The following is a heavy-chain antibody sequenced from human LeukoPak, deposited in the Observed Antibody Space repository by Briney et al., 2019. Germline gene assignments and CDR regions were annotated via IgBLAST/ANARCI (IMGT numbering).Heavy chain of an antibody. D-gene: IGHD2-2*01. CDR1: GGTFSSYA. V-gene: IGHV1-69*05. Sequence: SVKVSCKASGGTFSSYAISWVRQAPGQGLEWMGGIIPIFGTANYAQKFQGRVTITTDESTSTAYMELSSLRSEDTAVYYCARGHCSSTSCYNNWFNPWGQGTLVTASS. CDR2: IIPIFGTA. CDR3: ARGHCSSTSCYNNWFNP. J-gene: IGHJ5*02.